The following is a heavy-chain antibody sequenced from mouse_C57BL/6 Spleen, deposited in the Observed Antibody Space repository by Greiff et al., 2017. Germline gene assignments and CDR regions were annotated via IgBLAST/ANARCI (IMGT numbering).Heavy chain of an antibody. CDR3: ERCPPDYGSSYGAMDY. J-gene: IGHJ4*01. V-gene: IGHV1-53*01. Sequence: QVQLQQPGTELVKPGASVKLSCKASGYTFTSYWMHWVKQRPGQGLEWIGNINPSNGGTNYNEKFKSKATLTVDKSSSTAYMQLSSLTSEDSAVYYCERCPPDYGSSYGAMDYWGQGTSVTVSS. CDR1: GYTFTSYW. CDR2: INPSNGGT. D-gene: IGHD1-1*01.